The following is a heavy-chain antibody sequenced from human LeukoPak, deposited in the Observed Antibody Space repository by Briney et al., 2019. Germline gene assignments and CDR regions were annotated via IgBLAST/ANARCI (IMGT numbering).Heavy chain of an antibody. J-gene: IGHJ4*02. CDR2: IYTSGST. V-gene: IGHV4-4*07. Sequence: SETLSLTCTVSGGSISSYYWSWIRQPAGKGLEWIGRIYTSGSTNYNPSLKSRVTMSVDTSKNQFSLKLSSVTAADTAVYYCARDVYDFWSGAYYFDYWGQGTLVTVSS. CDR1: GGSISSYY. D-gene: IGHD3-3*01. CDR3: ARDVYDFWSGAYYFDY.